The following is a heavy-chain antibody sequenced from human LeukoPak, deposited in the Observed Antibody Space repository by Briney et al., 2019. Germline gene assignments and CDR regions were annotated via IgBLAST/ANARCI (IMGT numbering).Heavy chain of an antibody. V-gene: IGHV3-23*01. CDR3: AGSSFNGGIWFDP. J-gene: IGHJ5*02. D-gene: IGHD2-15*01. Sequence: GGSLRLSCAASGFTFSTYAVNWVRQAPGKGLEWVSAITGSGGATYYADSVKGRFTISRDNSKNTLYLQMSSLRSEDTAVYYCAGSSFNGGIWFDPWGQGTLVTVSS. CDR2: ITGSGGAT. CDR1: GFTFSTYA.